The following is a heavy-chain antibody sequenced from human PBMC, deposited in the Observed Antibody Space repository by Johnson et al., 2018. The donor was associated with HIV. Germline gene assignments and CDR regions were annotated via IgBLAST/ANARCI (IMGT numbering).Heavy chain of an antibody. CDR3: AKDPYYETSAYYDDAFDI. CDR1: GFTFSDYY. J-gene: IGHJ3*02. V-gene: IGHV3-30*18. CDR2: ISYDGSNK. D-gene: IGHD3-22*01. Sequence: VQLVESGGGLVKPGGSLRLSCAASGFTFSDYYMSWIRQAPGKGLEWAAVISYDGSNKYYADSVKGRFTISRDNSKNTLYLQMNSLRAEDTAVYYCAKDPYYETSAYYDDAFDIWGQGTMVTVSS.